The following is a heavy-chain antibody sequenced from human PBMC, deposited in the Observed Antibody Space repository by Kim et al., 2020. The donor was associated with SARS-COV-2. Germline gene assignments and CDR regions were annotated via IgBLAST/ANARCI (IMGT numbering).Heavy chain of an antibody. D-gene: IGHD5-12*01. Sequence: GGSLRLSCAASGFTISANWMTWVRQVPGKGLEWVANIKKDGGQKTYGDSVKGRFTISRDNAKESVYLQMNSLTVDDTAVYYCARCVFEGGDDFGWYFDL. V-gene: IGHV3-7*03. CDR1: GFTISANW. CDR3: ARCVFEGGDDFGWYFDL. J-gene: IGHJ2*01. CDR2: IKKDGGQK.